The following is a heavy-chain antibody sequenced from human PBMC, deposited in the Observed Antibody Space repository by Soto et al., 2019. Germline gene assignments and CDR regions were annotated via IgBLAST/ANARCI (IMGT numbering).Heavy chain of an antibody. CDR3: ARGDTWLGELSSYYYGMDV. D-gene: IGHD3-10*01. J-gene: IGHJ6*02. Sequence: QVTLKESGPVLVKPTEPLTLTCTVSGFSLSNARMGVSWIRQPPGKALEWLAHIFSNDEKSYSTSLKSRLTISMDTSKRQVALTVTNMDPVDTATYYCARGDTWLGELSSYYYGMDVWGQGTTVSASS. CDR2: IFSNDEK. V-gene: IGHV2-26*01. CDR1: GFSLSNARMG.